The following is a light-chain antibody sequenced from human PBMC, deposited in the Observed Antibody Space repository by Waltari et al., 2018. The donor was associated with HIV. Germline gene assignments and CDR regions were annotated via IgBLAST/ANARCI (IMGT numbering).Light chain of an antibody. CDR1: TSNVGNNF. CDR3: ATWDGSLGASYV. V-gene: IGLV1-47*01. J-gene: IGLJ1*01. CDR2: RDN. Sequence: QSVLTQPPSASGTPGQRVTISCSGTTSNVGNNFVSWYQQLPGTAPKLLIYRDNQRPSGVPDRFSGSKSGASASLAISGLRSEDEGDYHCATWDGSLGASYVFGAGTKVTVL.